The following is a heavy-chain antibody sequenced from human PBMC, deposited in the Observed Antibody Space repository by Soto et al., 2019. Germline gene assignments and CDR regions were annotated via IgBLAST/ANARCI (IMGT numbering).Heavy chain of an antibody. CDR3: AKELVGYYYDSSGYELDY. D-gene: IGHD3-22*01. V-gene: IGHV3-23*01. CDR2: ISGSGGST. CDR1: GFSFSSYA. J-gene: IGHJ4*02. Sequence: GGSLRLSCAASGFSFSSYAMSWVRQAPGKGLEWVSAISGSGGSTYYADSVKGRFTISRDNSKNTLYLQMNSLRAEDTAVYYCAKELVGYYYDSSGYELDYWGQGTLVTVSS.